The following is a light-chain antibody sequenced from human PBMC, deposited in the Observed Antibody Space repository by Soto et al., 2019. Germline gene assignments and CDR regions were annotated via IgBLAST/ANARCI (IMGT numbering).Light chain of an antibody. J-gene: IGLJ3*02. CDR1: SGDVGGYDY. V-gene: IGLV2-14*01. Sequence: QSALTQPASMSGSPGQSITISCTGTSGDVGGYDYVSWYQQHPGKAPRLLIYEVNNRPSGTSSRFSGSKSGNTASLTISGLQAEDEADYHCISYTSVNTWVFGGGTKVTVL. CDR2: EVN. CDR3: ISYTSVNTWV.